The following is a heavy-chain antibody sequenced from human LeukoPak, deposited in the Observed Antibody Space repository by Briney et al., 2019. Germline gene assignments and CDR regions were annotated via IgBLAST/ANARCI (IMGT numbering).Heavy chain of an antibody. CDR3: AKDLPHYYDSSGYFDY. Sequence: SLRLSCAASGFTFDDYAMHWVRQAPGKGLKWVSGISWNSGSIGYADSVKGRFTISRDNAKNSLYLQMNSLRAEDTALYYCAKDLPHYYDSSGYFDYWGQGTLVTVSS. V-gene: IGHV3-9*01. D-gene: IGHD3-22*01. CDR1: GFTFDDYA. CDR2: ISWNSGSI. J-gene: IGHJ4*02.